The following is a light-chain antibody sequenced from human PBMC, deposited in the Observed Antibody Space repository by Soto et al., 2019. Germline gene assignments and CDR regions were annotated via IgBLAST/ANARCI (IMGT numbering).Light chain of an antibody. CDR1: SSNIGRNP. V-gene: IGLV1-44*01. J-gene: IGLJ2*01. CDR3: AAWDDSLNGVV. Sequence: QSVLTQPPSASGTPGQRVTISCSGSSSNIGRNPVNWYQQLPGTAPNLLIYKNDQRPSGVPDRFSGSKSGPSGSLAISGLQSEDEADYYCAAWDDSLNGVVFGGGTKVTVL. CDR2: KND.